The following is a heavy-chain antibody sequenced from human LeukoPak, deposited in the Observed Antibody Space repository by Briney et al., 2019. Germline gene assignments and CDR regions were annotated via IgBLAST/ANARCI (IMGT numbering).Heavy chain of an antibody. V-gene: IGHV3-33*06. J-gene: IGHJ1*01. D-gene: IGHD4-11*01. Sequence: GGSLRLSCAASGFTFSHYGMDSGPQTPGAGVGRVAVIWADGSDKYYAKSVKGRFTISRDNSKNSLFLQMNSLRAEDTAVYYCAKDAQRGFDYSNSLQNWGQGILVTVSS. CDR2: IWADGSDK. CDR1: GFTFSHYG. CDR3: AKDAQRGFDYSNSLQN.